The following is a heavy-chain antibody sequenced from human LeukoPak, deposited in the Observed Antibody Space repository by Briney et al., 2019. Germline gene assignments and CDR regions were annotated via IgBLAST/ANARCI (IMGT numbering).Heavy chain of an antibody. CDR1: GGSISSGDYY. CDR3: ARGGEIAFDY. CDR2: IYYSGST. Sequence: SETLSLTCTVSGGSISSGDYYWSWIRQPPGKGLEWIGCIYYSGSTYYNPSLKSRVTISVDTSKNQFSLKLSSVTAADTAVYYCARGGEIAFDYWGQGTLVTVSS. D-gene: IGHD3-16*01. J-gene: IGHJ4*02. V-gene: IGHV4-30-4*08.